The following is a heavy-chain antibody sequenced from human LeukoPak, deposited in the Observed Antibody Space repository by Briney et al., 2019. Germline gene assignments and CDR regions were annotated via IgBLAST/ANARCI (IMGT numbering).Heavy chain of an antibody. CDR1: GGSISSGVYS. D-gene: IGHD4-17*01. J-gene: IGHJ3*02. CDR2: IYYSGNT. V-gene: IGHV4-30-4*07. Sequence: SETLSLTCAVSGGSISSGVYSWSWIRQPPGKGLEWIGYIYYSGNTYYYPSLRSRVSISVDTSKNQLSLKLNSVTAADTAVYFCARGDYGDYHDAFDIWGQGTMVTVSS. CDR3: ARGDYGDYHDAFDI.